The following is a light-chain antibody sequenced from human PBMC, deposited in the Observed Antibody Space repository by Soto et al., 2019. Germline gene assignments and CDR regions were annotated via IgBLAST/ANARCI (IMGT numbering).Light chain of an antibody. Sequence: QSVLTQPASVSGSPGQSITISCTGTSSDIGTYDYVSWYQHHPGKAPKLMIYEVTNRPSGVSDRFSGSQSGKTASLTISGLQAEDEADYYCSSCPATTTPGVFGGGTQLTVL. CDR2: EVT. J-gene: IGLJ2*01. CDR3: SSCPATTTPGV. V-gene: IGLV2-14*01. CDR1: SSDIGTYDY.